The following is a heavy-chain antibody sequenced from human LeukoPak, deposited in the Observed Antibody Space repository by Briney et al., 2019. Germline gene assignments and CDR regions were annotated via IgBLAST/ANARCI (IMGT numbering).Heavy chain of an antibody. CDR3: ARPLLYYYGSETYFWFDP. Sequence: GGSLRLSCAASGFTVSSNYMSWVRQAPGKGLEWVSVIYSGGSTYYADSVKGRFTISRDNAKNSLSLQMNSLRAEDTAVYYCARPLLYYYGSETYFWFDPWGQGTLVTVSS. J-gene: IGHJ5*02. V-gene: IGHV3-53*01. CDR2: IYSGGST. CDR1: GFTVSSNY. D-gene: IGHD3-10*01.